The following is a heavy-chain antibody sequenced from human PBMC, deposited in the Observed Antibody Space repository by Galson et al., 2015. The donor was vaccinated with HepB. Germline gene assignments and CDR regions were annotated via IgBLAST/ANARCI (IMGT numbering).Heavy chain of an antibody. CDR1: GFTFSSYG. CDR2: ISYDGSNK. V-gene: IGHV3-30*18. Sequence: SLRLSCAASGFTFSSYGMHWVRQAPGKGLEWVAVISYDGSNKYYADSVKGRFTISRDNSKNTLYLQMNSLRAEDTAVYYCAKDRGSYGDDAFDIWGQGTMVTVSS. CDR3: AKDRGSYGDDAFDI. D-gene: IGHD1-26*01. J-gene: IGHJ3*02.